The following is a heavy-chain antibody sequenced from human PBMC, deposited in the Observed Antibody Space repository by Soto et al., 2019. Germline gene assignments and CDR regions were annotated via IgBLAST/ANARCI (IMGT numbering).Heavy chain of an antibody. J-gene: IGHJ4*02. Sequence: ASVKVSCKASGYIFSSYGINWVRQAPGQGLEWMGWITVYNGNTHYAQKFQDRVTLTTDTPTRTAYMELKSLSSDDTAVYYCARDNTGLLRVDSSGQATLVTVSS. V-gene: IGHV1-18*01. CDR2: ITVYNGNT. D-gene: IGHD2-21*02. CDR3: ARDNTGLLRVDS. CDR1: GYIFSSYG.